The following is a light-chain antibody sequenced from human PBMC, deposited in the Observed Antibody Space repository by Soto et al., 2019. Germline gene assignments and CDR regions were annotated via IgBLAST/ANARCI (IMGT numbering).Light chain of an antibody. CDR3: QQYGGSPPVT. V-gene: IGKV3-20*01. Sequence: EIVLTQSPGTLSLSPGDGATLSCRASRSVSSTYLAWYQQRTGQAPRLLIYSASTRARGIPDRFSGTGSGTDFSLTISRLEPEDFAVYFCQQYGGSPPVTFGQGTRLEIK. CDR2: SAS. CDR1: RSVSSTY. J-gene: IGKJ5*01.